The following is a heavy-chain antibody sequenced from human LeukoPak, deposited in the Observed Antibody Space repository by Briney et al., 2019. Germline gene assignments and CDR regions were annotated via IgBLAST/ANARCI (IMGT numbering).Heavy chain of an antibody. Sequence: SQTLSLTCSVSGGSISSYYWSWIRQPPGKGLEWIGYLYYSGSTNSNPSLKSRVTMSVDTSKNQFSLKLRSVTAADTAVYYCARGGSGISNAFDIWGQGTMVTVSS. D-gene: IGHD3-10*01. V-gene: IGHV4-59*01. CDR2: LYYSGST. J-gene: IGHJ3*02. CDR1: GGSISSYY. CDR3: ARGGSGISNAFDI.